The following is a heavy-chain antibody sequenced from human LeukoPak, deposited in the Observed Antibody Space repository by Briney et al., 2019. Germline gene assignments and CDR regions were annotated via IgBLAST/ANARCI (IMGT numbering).Heavy chain of an antibody. CDR3: ARWAMVRGVIIPSPPG. J-gene: IGHJ1*01. V-gene: IGHV4-39*07. D-gene: IGHD3-10*01. Sequence: PSETLSLTCTVSGGSISSSSYYWGWIRQPPGKGLEWIGSIYYSGSTYYNPSLKSRVTISVDTSKNQVSLKLSSVTAADTAVYYCARWAMVRGVIIPSPPGWGQGTLVTVSS. CDR1: GGSISSSSYY. CDR2: IYYSGST.